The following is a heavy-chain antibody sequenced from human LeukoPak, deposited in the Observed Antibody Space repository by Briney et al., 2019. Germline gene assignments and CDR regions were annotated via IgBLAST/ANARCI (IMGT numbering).Heavy chain of an antibody. CDR1: GGTFNSFA. J-gene: IGHJ4*02. CDR3: ARDLRPYYDRSGYFGY. CDR2: ISAYNGNT. V-gene: IGHV1-18*01. Sequence: PVASVKVSCKASGGTFNSFALSWVRQAPGQGLEWMGWISAYNGNTNSAQKLQGRVTMTTDTSTSTAYMELRSLRSDDTAVYYCARDLRPYYDRSGYFGYWGQGNLVTVSS. D-gene: IGHD3-22*01.